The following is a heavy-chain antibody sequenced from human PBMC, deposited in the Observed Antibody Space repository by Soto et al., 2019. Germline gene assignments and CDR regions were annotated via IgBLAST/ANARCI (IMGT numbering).Heavy chain of an antibody. CDR1: GYSFTTYW. J-gene: IGHJ3*02. Sequence: PGESLKISCKGSGYSFTTYWIGWVRQMPGKGLEWMGIINPGDSDTRYSPSFEGQVTISADKSISTAYVQWNSLKAPDTAMYYCAKAAPGTMGAFDIWGQGTMVTV. V-gene: IGHV5-51*01. D-gene: IGHD6-13*01. CDR2: INPGDSDT. CDR3: AKAAPGTMGAFDI.